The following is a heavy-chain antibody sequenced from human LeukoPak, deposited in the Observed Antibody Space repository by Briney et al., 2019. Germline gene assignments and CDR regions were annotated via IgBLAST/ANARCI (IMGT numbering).Heavy chain of an antibody. CDR2: IYSGGST. V-gene: IGHV3-66*01. CDR1: GFTVSSNY. J-gene: IGHJ6*02. Sequence: PGGSLRLSCAASGFTVSSNYMSWVRQAPGKGLEWVSVIYSGGSTYYADSVKGRFTISRDNSKNTLYLQMNSLRAEDTAVYYCAKNPCSGGSCYSNYYYGMDVWGQGTTVTVSS. D-gene: IGHD2-15*01. CDR3: AKNPCSGGSCYSNYYYGMDV.